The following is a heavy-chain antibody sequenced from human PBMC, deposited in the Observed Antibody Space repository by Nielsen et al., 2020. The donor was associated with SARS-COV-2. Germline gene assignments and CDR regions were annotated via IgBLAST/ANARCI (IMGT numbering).Heavy chain of an antibody. J-gene: IGHJ6*03. CDR3: ARGNFYYYYMDV. Sequence: SETLSLTCAVYGRSFSGYYWSWIRQSPGKGLEWVGEFTPSGGSKYNPSLESRVTILGDTSKKQVSLKMNSLSATDTAVYYCARGNFYYYYMDVWGKGTSVTVSS. V-gene: IGHV4-34*01. CDR1: GRSFSGYY. CDR2: FTPSGGS.